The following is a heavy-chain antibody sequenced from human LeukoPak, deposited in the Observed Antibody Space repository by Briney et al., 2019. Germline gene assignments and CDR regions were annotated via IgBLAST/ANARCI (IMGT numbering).Heavy chain of an antibody. CDR3: ARQPGSPWGRLYYYYYMDV. J-gene: IGHJ6*03. V-gene: IGHV4-39*01. D-gene: IGHD6-6*01. Sequence: SETLSLTCSISGVSISSSGYYWAWIRQPPGKGLEWIGEINHSGSTNYNPSLKSRVTISVDTSKNQFSLKLSSVTAADTAVYYCARQPGSPWGRLYYYYYMDVWGKGTTVTVSS. CDR2: INHSGST. CDR1: GVSISSSGYY.